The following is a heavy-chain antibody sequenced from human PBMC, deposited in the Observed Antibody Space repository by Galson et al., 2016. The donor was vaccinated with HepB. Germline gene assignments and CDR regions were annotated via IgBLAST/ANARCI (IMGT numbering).Heavy chain of an antibody. Sequence: TLSLTCSVSGASISAKEYYWSWIRQSPGKGLEWIGYIYHGGSTSYNPSLQSRIRISVDTSKSEFSLNLNSVTAADTAVYFCARDSLSGGGRLTVAPYWGQGTQVTVSS. CDR2: IYHGGST. J-gene: IGHJ4*02. V-gene: IGHV4-30-4*01. D-gene: IGHD6-19*01. CDR1: GASISAKEYY. CDR3: ARDSLSGGGRLTVAPY.